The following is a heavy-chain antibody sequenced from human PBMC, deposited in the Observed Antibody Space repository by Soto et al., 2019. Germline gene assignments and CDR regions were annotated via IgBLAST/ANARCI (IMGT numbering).Heavy chain of an antibody. Sequence: GGSLRLSCVASGFTFNNAWMNWVRQAPGKGLEWVGRIKSETDGGTTDYVAPVKGRFTISRDDSKNTLHLQMNRLETEDTAVYYCTTEYYDSSGLLTWGPGALVTVSS. J-gene: IGHJ5*02. CDR3: TTEYYDSSGLLT. D-gene: IGHD3-22*01. CDR1: GFTFNNAW. CDR2: IKSETDGGTT. V-gene: IGHV3-15*07.